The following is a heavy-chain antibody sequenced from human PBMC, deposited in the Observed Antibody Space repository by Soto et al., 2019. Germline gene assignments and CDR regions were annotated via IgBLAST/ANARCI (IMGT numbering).Heavy chain of an antibody. J-gene: IGHJ4*02. D-gene: IGHD2-2*01. CDR1: GYTFTSYG. V-gene: IGHV1-18*01. CDR3: AGEEPPSLN. Sequence: QVQLVQSGAEVKKPGASVKVSCKASGYTFTSYGIIWVRQAPGQGLEWMGWISAYNGNTNYAQKLQGRVTMTTDTPTSTAYMELRSLRSEERAAYSCAGEEPPSLNWGKGTLVTVSS. CDR2: ISAYNGNT.